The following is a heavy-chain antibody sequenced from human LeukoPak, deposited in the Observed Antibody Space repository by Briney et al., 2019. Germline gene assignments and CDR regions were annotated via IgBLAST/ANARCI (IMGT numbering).Heavy chain of an antibody. Sequence: VASAKVSCKASGGTLSSYAISWVRQAPGQGLEWMGGIIPIFGTANYAQKFQGRVTITADKSTSTAYMELSSLRSEDTAVYYCARAPPRSSGWYYFDYWGQGTLVTVSS. CDR2: IIPIFGTA. V-gene: IGHV1-69*06. J-gene: IGHJ4*02. D-gene: IGHD6-19*01. CDR1: GGTLSSYA. CDR3: ARAPPRSSGWYYFDY.